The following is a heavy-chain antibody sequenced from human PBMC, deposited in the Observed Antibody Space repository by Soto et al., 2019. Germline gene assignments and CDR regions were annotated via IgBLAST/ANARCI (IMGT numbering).Heavy chain of an antibody. CDR2: INGGNGNT. Sequence: QVQLVQSGAEVKKPGASVKVSCKASGYTFTSYAMHWVRQAPGQRLEWMGWINGGNGNTKYSQKFQGRVTITRDTSESTVYMVLSRLRSDDTSVYYCARDLVAGAGNALYFYYGMDVWGQGTTVTVSS. D-gene: IGHD6-19*01. CDR3: ARDLVAGAGNALYFYYGMDV. CDR1: GYTFTSYA. V-gene: IGHV1-3*01. J-gene: IGHJ6*02.